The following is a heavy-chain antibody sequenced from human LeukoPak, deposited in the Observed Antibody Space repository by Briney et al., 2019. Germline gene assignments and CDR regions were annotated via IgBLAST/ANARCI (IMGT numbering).Heavy chain of an antibody. V-gene: IGHV3-15*01. Sequence: GGSLRLSCAASGFTVSSIDMSWVRQAPGKGLEWVGRIKSKTDGGTTDYAAPVKGRFTISRDDSKNTLYLQMNSLKTEDTAVYYCTTDPTCLGCSPDYWGQGTLVTVSS. D-gene: IGHD3-16*01. J-gene: IGHJ4*02. CDR1: GFTVSSID. CDR2: IKSKTDGGTT. CDR3: TTDPTCLGCSPDY.